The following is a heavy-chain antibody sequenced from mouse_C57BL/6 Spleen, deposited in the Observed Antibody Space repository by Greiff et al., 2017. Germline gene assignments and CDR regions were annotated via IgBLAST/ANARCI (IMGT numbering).Heavy chain of an antibody. CDR2: IYPGDGDT. CDR3: AREGLVGDYFDY. Sequence: QVQLQQSGPELVKPGASVKISCKASGYAFSSSWMNWVKQRPGKGLEWIGRIYPGDGDTNYNGKFKGKATLTADKSSSTAYMQLSSLTSEDSAVYFCAREGLVGDYFDYWGQGTTLTVSS. V-gene: IGHV1-82*01. CDR1: GYAFSSSW. J-gene: IGHJ2*01.